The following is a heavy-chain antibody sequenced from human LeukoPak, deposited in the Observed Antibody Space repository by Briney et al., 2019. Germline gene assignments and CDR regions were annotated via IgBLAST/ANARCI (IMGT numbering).Heavy chain of an antibody. CDR3: ARHRIYRLAAMPYYFDY. CDR1: GGSFSGYY. CDR2: INHSGST. V-gene: IGHV4-34*01. D-gene: IGHD2-2*01. J-gene: IGHJ4*02. Sequence: PSETLSLTCAVYGGSFSGYYWSWIRQPPGKGLEWIGEINHSGSTNYNPSLKSRVTISVDTSKNQFSLKLSPVTAADTAVYYCARHRIYRLAAMPYYFDYWGQGTLVTVSS.